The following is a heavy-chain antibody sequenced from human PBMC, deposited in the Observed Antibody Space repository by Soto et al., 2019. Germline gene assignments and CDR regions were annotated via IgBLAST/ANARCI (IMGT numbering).Heavy chain of an antibody. CDR1: GYTFIGYY. CDR2: INPNSGGT. J-gene: IGHJ4*02. V-gene: IGHV1-2*02. D-gene: IGHD1-26*01. Sequence: QEQLVQSGAEVKKPGASVKVSCKSSGYTFIGYYMHWARQAPGQGLEWMGWINPNSGGTNYAQKFKGRVTMTRDTSISTADMELSRLRADDTAVDYCARDYGGATLGYFDYWGQGTLVTVSS. CDR3: ARDYGGATLGYFDY.